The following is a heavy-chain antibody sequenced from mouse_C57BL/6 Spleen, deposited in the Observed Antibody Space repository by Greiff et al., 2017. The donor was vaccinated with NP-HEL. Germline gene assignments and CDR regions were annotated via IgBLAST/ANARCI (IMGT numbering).Heavy chain of an antibody. CDR2: ISSGGSYT. CDR1: GFTFSSYG. V-gene: IGHV5-6*01. CDR3: ARQYYYGSSYYFDY. J-gene: IGHJ2*01. Sequence: EVKLMESGGDLVKPGGSLKLSCAASGFTFSSYGMSWVRQTPDKRLEWVATISSGGSYTYYPDSVKGRCTISRDNAKNTLYLQMSSLKSEDTAMYYCARQYYYGSSYYFDYWGQGTTLTVSS. D-gene: IGHD1-1*01.